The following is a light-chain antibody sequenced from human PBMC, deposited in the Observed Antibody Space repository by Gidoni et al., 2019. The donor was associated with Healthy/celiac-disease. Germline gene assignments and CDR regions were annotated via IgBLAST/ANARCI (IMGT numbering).Light chain of an antibody. CDR2: KAS. J-gene: IGKJ4*01. V-gene: IGKV1-5*03. CDR1: QSISSW. CDR3: QQYNIYWG. Sequence: DIQMTQSPSTLSASVGDRVTITCRASQSISSWLAWYQQKPGKAPKLLIYKASSLESGVPSRFSGSGSGTEFTLTISSLQPDDFATYYCQQYNIYWGFGGGTKVEIK.